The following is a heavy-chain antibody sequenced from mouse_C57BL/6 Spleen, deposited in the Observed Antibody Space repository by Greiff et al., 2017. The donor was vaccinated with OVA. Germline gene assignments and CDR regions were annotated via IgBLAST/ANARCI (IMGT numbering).Heavy chain of an antibody. CDR3: TREGDSDWEGSYAMDY. J-gene: IGHJ4*01. CDR2: ISSGGDYI. V-gene: IGHV5-9-1*02. CDR1: GFTFSSYA. D-gene: IGHD4-1*01. Sequence: EVQGVESGEGLVKPGGSLKLSCAASGFTFSSYAMSWVRQTPEKRLEWVAYISSGGDYIYYADTVKGRFTISRDNARNTLYLQMSSLKSEDTAMYYCTREGDSDWEGSYAMDYWGQGTSVTVSS.